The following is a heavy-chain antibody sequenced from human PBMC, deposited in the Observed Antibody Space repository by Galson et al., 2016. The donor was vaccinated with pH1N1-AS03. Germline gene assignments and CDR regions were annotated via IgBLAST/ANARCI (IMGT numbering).Heavy chain of an antibody. CDR2: IRGSEDKT. CDR3: AKDVLDCSGGRCYPGTTDS. J-gene: IGHJ4*02. D-gene: IGHD2-15*01. CDR1: GFTFSNYP. Sequence: SLRLSCAASGFTFSNYPMHWVRQIPGKGLEWVASIRGSEDKTYYADFVRGRFAITRDNSRSTLHLQMNSLTGDDTGVYYCAKDVLDCSGGRCYPGTTDSWGQGTLVTVSS. V-gene: IGHV3-23*01.